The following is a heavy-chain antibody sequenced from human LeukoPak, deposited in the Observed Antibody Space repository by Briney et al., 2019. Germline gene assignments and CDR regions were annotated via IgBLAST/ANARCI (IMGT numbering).Heavy chain of an antibody. V-gene: IGHV4-34*01. J-gene: IGHJ6*04. Sequence: KPGGSLRLSCAPSGFTFSSYEMSWIRQPPGKGLEWIGEINHSGSTNYNPSLKSRVTISVDTSKNQFSLKLSSVTAADTAVYYCARGRGTMVRGVSHMDVWGKGTTVTVSS. CDR3: ARGRGTMVRGVSHMDV. CDR2: INHSGST. CDR1: GFTFSSYE. D-gene: IGHD3-10*01.